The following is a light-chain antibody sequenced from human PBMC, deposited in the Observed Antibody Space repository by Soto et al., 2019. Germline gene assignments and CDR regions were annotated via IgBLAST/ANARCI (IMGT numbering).Light chain of an antibody. CDR2: GNS. Sequence: QSVLTQPPSVSGAPGQRGTIFCTGSSSNIGAGYDVHWYQQLPGTAPKLLIYGNSNRPSGVPDRFSGSKSGTSASLAITELQAEDEADYYCQSYDSSLSGYVFGTGTKVTVL. CDR1: SSNIGAGYD. V-gene: IGLV1-40*01. J-gene: IGLJ1*01. CDR3: QSYDSSLSGYV.